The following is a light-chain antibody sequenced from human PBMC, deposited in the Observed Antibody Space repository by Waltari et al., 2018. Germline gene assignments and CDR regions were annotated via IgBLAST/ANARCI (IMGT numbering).Light chain of an antibody. CDR1: ILSKEY. CDR2: KDS. Sequence: SDELTQPPSVSVSPGHTARITCSGEILSKEYAYWYQHKPGQAPVLVLYKDSERPSGIPDLFSGSSSGTTVTLTISAVQAEDEAAYYCQSTDASETFVFGTGTTVTVL. CDR3: QSTDASETFV. V-gene: IGLV3-25*03. J-gene: IGLJ1*01.